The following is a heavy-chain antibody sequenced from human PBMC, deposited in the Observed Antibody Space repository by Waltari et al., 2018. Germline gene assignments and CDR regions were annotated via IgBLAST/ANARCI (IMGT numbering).Heavy chain of an antibody. CDR1: GYSFTSYY. D-gene: IGHD3-22*01. V-gene: IGHV1-46*01. Sequence: QVQLVQSGAEVKKPGASVKVSCKASGYSFTSYYMHWVRQAPGQGLEWMGIINPSSGSTSYPQKFQGRVTMTRDTSTSTVYMELSSLRSEDTTVYYCAGEIGGRAFDIWGQGIMVTVSS. CDR3: AGEIGGRAFDI. J-gene: IGHJ3*02. CDR2: INPSSGST.